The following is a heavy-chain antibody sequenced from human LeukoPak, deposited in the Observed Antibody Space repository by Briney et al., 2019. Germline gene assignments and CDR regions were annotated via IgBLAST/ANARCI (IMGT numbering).Heavy chain of an antibody. CDR2: IHPHGSEE. CDR3: IILTLVTTPRHYMDV. CDR1: GFTFSRFW. J-gene: IGHJ6*03. D-gene: IGHD3-9*01. Sequence: GGSLRLSCAASGFTFSRFWMTWVRQAPGKGPEWVANIHPHGSEEYYVDSVKGRFTISRDNAKNSLYLQMDSLRAEDTAVYYCIILTLVTTPRHYMDVWGKGTTVTVSS. V-gene: IGHV3-7*01.